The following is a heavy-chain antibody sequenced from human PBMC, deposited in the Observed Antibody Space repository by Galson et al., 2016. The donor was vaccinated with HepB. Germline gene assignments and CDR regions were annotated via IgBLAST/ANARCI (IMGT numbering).Heavy chain of an antibody. CDR2: ISLHGGDI. D-gene: IGHD2-2*01. J-gene: IGHJ6*02. CDR1: GFTFHEYA. V-gene: IGHV3-9*01. Sequence: SLRLSCAASGFTFHEYAMHWVRQGPGKGLEWVAGISLHGGDIDYADSVKGRFTISRDNARKSVSLQMNALKPEDTALYYCEKDVRLSSSYQSSQHYGMDVGGRGTTVTVSS. CDR3: EKDVRLSSSYQSSQHYGMDV.